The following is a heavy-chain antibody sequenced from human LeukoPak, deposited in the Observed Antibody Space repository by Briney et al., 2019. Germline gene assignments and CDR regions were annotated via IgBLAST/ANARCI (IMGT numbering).Heavy chain of an antibody. D-gene: IGHD4-17*01. J-gene: IGHJ3*02. V-gene: IGHV1-2*06. Sequence: GASVKVSCKAFRYTFTDYYMHWVRQAPGQGLEWLGRINPNSGGTNYAQNFQGRVTMTRDTSISTAYIGLSRLRSDDTAVYYCARAGNYGDPNAFDIWGQGTMVTVSS. CDR2: INPNSGGT. CDR1: RYTFTDYY. CDR3: ARAGNYGDPNAFDI.